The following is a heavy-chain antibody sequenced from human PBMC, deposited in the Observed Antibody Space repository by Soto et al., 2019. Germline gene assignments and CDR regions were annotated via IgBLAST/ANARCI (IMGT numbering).Heavy chain of an antibody. Sequence: XGTLSLTCAVYGGSFSGYYWSWIRQPPGRGLEWIGEINHSGSTNYNPSLKSRVTISVDTSKNQFSLKLSSVTAADTAVYYCAKVGYDFWSGYYTGLDYWGQGTLVTVSS. CDR2: INHSGST. V-gene: IGHV4-34*01. D-gene: IGHD3-3*01. CDR1: GGSFSGYY. CDR3: AKVGYDFWSGYYTGLDY. J-gene: IGHJ4*02.